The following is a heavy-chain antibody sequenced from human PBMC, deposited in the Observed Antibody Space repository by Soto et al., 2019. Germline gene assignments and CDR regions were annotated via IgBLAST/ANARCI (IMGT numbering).Heavy chain of an antibody. D-gene: IGHD6-19*01. Sequence: EVQLLESGGGLVQPGGSLRLSCAASGFTFSNYAMNWVRQAPGKGLEWVSVISGSGGSTYYADSVKGRFTISRDNSKKTLNLQMNSLRAEDTAVYYCASRNSGWYFDYWGQGTLVTVSS. J-gene: IGHJ4*02. CDR1: GFTFSNYA. V-gene: IGHV3-23*01. CDR3: ASRNSGWYFDY. CDR2: ISGSGGST.